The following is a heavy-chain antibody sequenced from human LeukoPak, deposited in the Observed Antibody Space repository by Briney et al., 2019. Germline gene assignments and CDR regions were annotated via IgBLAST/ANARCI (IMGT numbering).Heavy chain of an antibody. D-gene: IGHD5-24*01. CDR1: AFSSSSYA. Sequence: RGSLRLSCAASAFSSSSYAMSWVRQAPGEGLEWVSAISGSGGSTYYADSVKGRFTISRDNSKNTLYLQMNSLRAEDTAVYYCAKEATDFAGYNFGYWGQGTLVTVSS. CDR3: AKEATDFAGYNFGY. J-gene: IGHJ4*02. CDR2: ISGSGGST. V-gene: IGHV3-23*01.